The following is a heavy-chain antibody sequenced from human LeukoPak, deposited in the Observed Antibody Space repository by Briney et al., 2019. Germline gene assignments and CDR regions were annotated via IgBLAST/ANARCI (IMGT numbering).Heavy chain of an antibody. CDR1: GFTFSSYS. CDR3: ARGDPPYYYYYMDV. CDR2: ISSSSSYI. V-gene: IGHV3-21*01. J-gene: IGHJ6*03. Sequence: PGGYLRLSCAASGFTFSSYSMNWVRQAPGKGLEWVSSISSSSSYIYYADSVKGRFTISRDNAKNSLYLQMNSLRAEDTAVYYCARGDPPYYYYYMDVWGKGTTVTVSS.